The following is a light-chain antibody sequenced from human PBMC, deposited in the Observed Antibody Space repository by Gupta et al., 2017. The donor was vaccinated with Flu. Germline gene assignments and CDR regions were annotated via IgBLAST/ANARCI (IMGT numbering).Light chain of an antibody. CDR2: DAS. J-gene: IGKJ4*01. CDR3: QQRSNWLT. Sequence: EIVLTQSPATLSLSPGERATLSCRASQNVRNYLAWYQQKPGQAPRLLIYDASNRATGIPARFSGSGSGTDFTLTISSLEPEDFAVYYCQQRSNWLTFGGGTKVEIK. CDR1: QNVRNY. V-gene: IGKV3-11*01.